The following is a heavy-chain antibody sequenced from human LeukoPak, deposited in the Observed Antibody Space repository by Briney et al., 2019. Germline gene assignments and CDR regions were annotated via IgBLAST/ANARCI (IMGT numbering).Heavy chain of an antibody. D-gene: IGHD2-2*01. V-gene: IGHV1-18*01. Sequence: GASVKVSCKASGYTFTNYGISWVRQAPGQGLEWMGWISAYNGNTNYAQKLQGRVTMTTDTSTSTAYMELRSLRSDDTAVYYCARAGSYCSSTSCYGYWGQGTLVTVSS. CDR1: GYTFTNYG. CDR3: ARAGSYCSSTSCYGY. CDR2: ISAYNGNT. J-gene: IGHJ4*02.